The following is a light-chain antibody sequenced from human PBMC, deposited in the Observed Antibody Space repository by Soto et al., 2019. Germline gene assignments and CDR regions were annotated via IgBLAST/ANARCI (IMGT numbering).Light chain of an antibody. CDR2: EVS. Sequence: QSALTQPASVSGSPGQTITIPCTGTSSDVGAYNYVSWYQQHPGKAPKLMIYEVSNRPSGVSDRFSGSKSGNTASLTISGLQAADEADYYCSSKRTTASLVFGTGTKVTV. CDR3: SSKRTTASLV. J-gene: IGLJ1*01. V-gene: IGLV2-14*01. CDR1: SSDVGAYNY.